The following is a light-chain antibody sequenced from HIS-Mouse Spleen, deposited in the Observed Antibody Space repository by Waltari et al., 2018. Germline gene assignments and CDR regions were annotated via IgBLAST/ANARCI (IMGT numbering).Light chain of an antibody. V-gene: IGLV3-10*01. CDR3: YSTDSSGNHRV. CDR1: SLPKKY. Sequence: SYELTQPPSVSVSPGQTARITCSGESLPKKYASWYQQKSGQAPVLVIYEDSKRPSGIPERFSGSSSGTMATLTISGAQVEDEADYYCYSTDSSGNHRVFGGGTKLTVL. J-gene: IGLJ2*01. CDR2: EDS.